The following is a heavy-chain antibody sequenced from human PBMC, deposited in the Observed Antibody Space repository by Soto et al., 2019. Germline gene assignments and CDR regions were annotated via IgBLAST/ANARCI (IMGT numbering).Heavy chain of an antibody. CDR2: INAGNGNT. CDR3: ARDHVGAGTWNYYYYYYGMDV. CDR1: GYTFTSYA. J-gene: IGHJ6*02. V-gene: IGHV1-3*01. D-gene: IGHD1-7*01. Sequence: ASVKVSCKASGYTFTSYAMHWVRQAPGQRLEWMGWINAGNGNTKYSQKFQGRVTITRDTSASTAYKELSSLRSEDTAEYYCARDHVGAGTWNYYYYYYGMDVWGQGTTVTVSS.